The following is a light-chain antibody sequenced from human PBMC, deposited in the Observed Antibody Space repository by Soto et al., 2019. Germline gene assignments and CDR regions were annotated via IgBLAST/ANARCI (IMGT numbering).Light chain of an antibody. V-gene: IGKV3-15*01. J-gene: IGKJ2*01. CDR1: QNVSSN. Sequence: EIVMTQSPATLSVSPGERATLSCRASQNVSSNLAWYQQKPGQAPRLLIYGASTRATGIPARFSGSGSGTEFTRTISSLQSEDFAVYYCQQYNNCPHTFGQGTKLEIK. CDR2: GAS. CDR3: QQYNNCPHT.